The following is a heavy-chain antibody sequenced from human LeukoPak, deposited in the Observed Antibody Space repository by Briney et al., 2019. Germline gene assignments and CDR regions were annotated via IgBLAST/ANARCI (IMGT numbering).Heavy chain of an antibody. CDR2: ISQDGSET. CDR3: VRDLGHSRHYFEY. Sequence: GGSLRLSCAASGFTFNSFFLSWVRLTPGRELEWVACISQDGSETFYMDSVRGRFTISRDNTKNSLYLQMDNLRAEDTAVYFCVRDLGHSRHYFEYWGQGALVTVSS. V-gene: IGHV3-7*01. J-gene: IGHJ4*02. D-gene: IGHD7-27*01. CDR1: GFTFNSFF.